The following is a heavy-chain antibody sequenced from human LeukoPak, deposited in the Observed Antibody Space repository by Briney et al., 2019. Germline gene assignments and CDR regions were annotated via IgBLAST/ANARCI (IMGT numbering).Heavy chain of an antibody. J-gene: IGHJ4*02. D-gene: IGHD6-6*01. CDR1: GFSFSTYD. CDR2: ISGSGRTI. V-gene: IGHV3-48*03. CDR3: ARDLDDYSGSPGI. Sequence: PGGSLRLPCAASGFSFSTYDMTWVRQAPGKGLEWVSSISGSGRTIYYADSVKGRFTISRDNAKNSLYLQMNSLRGDDTAVYYCARDLDDYSGSPGIWGQGTLVTVSS.